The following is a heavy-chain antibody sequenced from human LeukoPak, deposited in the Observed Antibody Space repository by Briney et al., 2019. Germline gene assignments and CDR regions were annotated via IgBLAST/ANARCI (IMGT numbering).Heavy chain of an antibody. D-gene: IGHD3-3*01. V-gene: IGHV4-59*12. Sequence: SETLSLTCTVSGGSISNNYWSWFRQPPGKGLEWIGYIYYSGSTNYNPSLKSRVTISVDTSKSQFSLKLSSVTAADTAVYYCARGPRYYDFWSGSNYYYYGMDVWGQGTTVTVSS. J-gene: IGHJ6*02. CDR1: GGSISNNY. CDR3: ARGPRYYDFWSGSNYYYYGMDV. CDR2: IYYSGST.